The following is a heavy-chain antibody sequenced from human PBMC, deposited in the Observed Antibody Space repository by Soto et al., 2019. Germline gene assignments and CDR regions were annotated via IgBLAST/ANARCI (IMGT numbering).Heavy chain of an antibody. CDR3: TVWGSGNDFGAA. V-gene: IGHV3-72*01. D-gene: IGHD3-10*01. CDR1: GFTFSDHY. CDR2: SKNKADSYTT. Sequence: EVQLVESGGGLVQPGGSLRLSCAASGFTFSDHYMDWVRQAPGKGLEWVGRSKNKADSYTTEYAASVKGRFTISRDGSTNSLFLQMNRLKTEETAVYYCTVWGSGNDFGAAWGQGILVTVSS. J-gene: IGHJ4*02.